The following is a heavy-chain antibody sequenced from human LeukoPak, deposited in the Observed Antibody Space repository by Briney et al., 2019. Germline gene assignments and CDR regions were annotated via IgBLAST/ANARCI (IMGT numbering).Heavy chain of an antibody. D-gene: IGHD2-15*01. CDR2: INPSDGDT. V-gene: IGHV1-2*02. J-gene: IGHJ3*02. Sequence: EASVKVSCKTSGYTFTDYYMQWVRQAPGQGLEWMGWINPSDGDTKSARKFQGRVTMTRDTSISTAYLELSRLTSDDTAIYYCARDCSGADCYSGNAFDIWGQGTMVTVSS. CDR1: GYTFTDYY. CDR3: ARDCSGADCYSGNAFDI.